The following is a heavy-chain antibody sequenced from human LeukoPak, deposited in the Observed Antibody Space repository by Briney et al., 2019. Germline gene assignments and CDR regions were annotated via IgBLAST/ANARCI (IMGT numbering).Heavy chain of an antibody. J-gene: IGHJ4*02. CDR3: VRTRRGRITMVRGVPHYLDY. CDR1: GFTFNTYN. Sequence: GGSLRLSCAGSGFTFNTYNMNWVRQAPGKGLEWVSLIYGGGSTYYADSVKGRFTISLDNSKNTLYLQMNSLRAEDTAVYYCVRTRRGRITMVRGVPHYLDYWGQGTLVTVSS. CDR2: IYGGGST. V-gene: IGHV3-66*01. D-gene: IGHD3-10*01.